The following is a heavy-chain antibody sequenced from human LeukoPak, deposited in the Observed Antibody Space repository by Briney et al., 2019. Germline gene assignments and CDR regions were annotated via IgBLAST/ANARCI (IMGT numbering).Heavy chain of an antibody. J-gene: IGHJ4*02. CDR3: ARVEWLLYYYFDY. Sequence: GGSLRLSCAASGFTVSSNYMSWVRQAPGKGLEWVSVIYSGGSTYYADPVKGRFTISRDNSKNTLYLQMSSLRAEDTAVYYCARVEWLLYYYFDYWGQGTLVTVSS. V-gene: IGHV3-66*01. D-gene: IGHD3-3*01. CDR1: GFTVSSNY. CDR2: IYSGGST.